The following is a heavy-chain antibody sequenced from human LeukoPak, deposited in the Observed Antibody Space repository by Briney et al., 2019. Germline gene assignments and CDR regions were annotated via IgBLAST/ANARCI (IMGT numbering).Heavy chain of an antibody. Sequence: PGGSLRLSCAASGFTFSSYSMNWVRQAPGKGLEWVSSISSSSSYIYYADSVKGRFTFSRDNAKNSLYLQMNSLRAEDTAVYYCAKSSGIAVAAHTDYWGQGTLVTVSS. CDR2: ISSSSSYI. J-gene: IGHJ4*02. D-gene: IGHD6-19*01. CDR1: GFTFSSYS. CDR3: AKSSGIAVAAHTDY. V-gene: IGHV3-21*01.